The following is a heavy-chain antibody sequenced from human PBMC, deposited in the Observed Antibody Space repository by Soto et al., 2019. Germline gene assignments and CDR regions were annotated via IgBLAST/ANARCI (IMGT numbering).Heavy chain of an antibody. D-gene: IGHD2-21*02. CDR3: ARDSRDCGGDCYSRYYFDY. CDR1: GFTFSSYS. Sequence: EVQLVESGGGLVKPGGSLRLSCAASGFTFSSYSMNWVRQAPGKGLEWVSSISSSSSYIYYADSVKGRFTISRDNAKNSLYLQMNSLRADDKAVYYCARDSRDCGGDCYSRYYFDYLGQGTLVTVSS. J-gene: IGHJ4*02. CDR2: ISSSSSYI. V-gene: IGHV3-21*01.